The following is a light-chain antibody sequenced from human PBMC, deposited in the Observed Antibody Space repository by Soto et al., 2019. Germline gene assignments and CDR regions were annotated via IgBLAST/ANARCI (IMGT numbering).Light chain of an antibody. Sequence: EVVLTQSPATLSLSPGERATLSCRASQSVSNNYLAWYQQKPGLAPRLVMFDSSTRATGIPDRFSGSGSGTDFTLTISRLEPEDFAVYFCQQYGNSPQITFGQGTRLEIK. CDR3: QQYGNSPQIT. V-gene: IGKV3D-20*01. J-gene: IGKJ5*01. CDR1: QSVSNNY. CDR2: DSS.